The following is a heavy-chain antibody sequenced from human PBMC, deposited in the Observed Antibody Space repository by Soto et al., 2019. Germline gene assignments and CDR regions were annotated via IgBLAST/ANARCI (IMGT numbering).Heavy chain of an antibody. J-gene: IGHJ4*02. CDR3: ALDYETGRGSDYYFEY. D-gene: IGHD3-22*01. Sequence: GGSLRLSCAASGFTFSRYAMRWVRQAPGKGLEWVAIISYDGTNKYYADSVKGRFTISRDNSKNTLYLQMNSLRVDDTGVYYCALDYETGRGSDYYFEYWGQGTLVTVSS. CDR1: GFTFSRYA. CDR2: ISYDGTNK. V-gene: IGHV3-30-3*01.